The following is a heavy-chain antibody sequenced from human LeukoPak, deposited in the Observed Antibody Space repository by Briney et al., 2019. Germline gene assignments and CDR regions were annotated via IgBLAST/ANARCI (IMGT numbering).Heavy chain of an antibody. D-gene: IGHD2-8*01. J-gene: IGHJ4*02. CDR1: GGSISTYH. CDR3: ARLNGGG. CDR2: IYYSGST. Sequence: SETLSLTCIVSGGSISTYHWGWIRQPPGKGLEWIGYIYYSGSTNYNPSLKSRVTISLDTSKDQIALKLSSVTAADTAVYYCARLNGGGWGQGTLVVVTS. V-gene: IGHV4-59*08.